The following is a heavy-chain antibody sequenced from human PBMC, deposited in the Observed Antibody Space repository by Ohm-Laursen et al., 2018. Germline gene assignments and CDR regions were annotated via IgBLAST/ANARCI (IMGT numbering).Heavy chain of an antibody. CDR3: ARLGSSWYESAWG. Sequence: GSLRLSCTASGFTFSSYAMSWVRQAPGKGLEWVSSISGSSTYIYYADSVKGRFTISRDNAKNSLYLQMNSLRAEDTAVYYCARLGSSWYESAWGWGQGTLVTVSS. D-gene: IGHD6-13*01. J-gene: IGHJ4*02. CDR1: GFTFSSYA. V-gene: IGHV3-21*01. CDR2: ISGSSTYI.